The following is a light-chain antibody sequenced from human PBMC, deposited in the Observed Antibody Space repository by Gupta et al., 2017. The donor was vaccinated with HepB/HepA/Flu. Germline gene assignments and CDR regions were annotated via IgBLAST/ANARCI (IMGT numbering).Light chain of an antibody. Sequence: VLPQSPGTLSLSPGERATLSCRGSRSVDNRHLSCYQQKPGQAPRLLIYGASSRATGIPDRFTGSGSGAEFTLIFSRLEPEDVAAYFCQVYGGSPLFTFGPGTKVDLK. CDR3: QVYGGSPLFT. J-gene: IGKJ3*01. V-gene: IGKV3-20*01. CDR2: GAS. CDR1: RSVDNRH.